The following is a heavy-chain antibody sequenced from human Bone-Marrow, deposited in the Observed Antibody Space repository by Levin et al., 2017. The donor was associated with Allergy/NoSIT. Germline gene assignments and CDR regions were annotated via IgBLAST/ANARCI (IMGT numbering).Heavy chain of an antibody. CDR2: ISSSSSTI. Sequence: GGSLRLSCAASGFTFSIYNMNWVRQAPGKGLEWVSYISSSSSTIYYTDSVKGRFTISRDNAKNLLYLQMNSLRDEDTAVYYCASALLYYCFYMDVWGKGTTVTVSS. CDR3: ASALLYYCFYMDV. J-gene: IGHJ6*03. V-gene: IGHV3-48*02. CDR1: GFTFSIYN.